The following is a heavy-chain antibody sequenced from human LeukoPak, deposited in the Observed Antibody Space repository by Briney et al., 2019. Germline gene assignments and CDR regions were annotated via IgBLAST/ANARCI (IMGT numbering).Heavy chain of an antibody. J-gene: IGHJ3*02. CDR1: GYTFSDNY. Sequence: ASVKVSCKASGYTFSDNYIHWVRPAPGQGLEWMGWINPHSGGTNYGEKFQGRVTLTRDTSISTAYMDLSSLISDDTAVYYCAREFMRVTAFDIWGQGTMVTVSS. CDR3: AREFMRVTAFDI. D-gene: IGHD2-21*02. CDR2: INPHSGGT. V-gene: IGHV1-2*02.